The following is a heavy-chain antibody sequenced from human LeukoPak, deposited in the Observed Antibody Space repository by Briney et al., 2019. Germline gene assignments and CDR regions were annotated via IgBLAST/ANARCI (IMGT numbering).Heavy chain of an antibody. D-gene: IGHD6-19*01. V-gene: IGHV3-21*01. CDR1: GFSFSSFS. Sequence: PGGSLRLSCAAPGFSFSSFSMNWVRQAPGKGLEWVSYISGGSSFTYYVDSVKGRFTISRDNAKNSLYLQMNSLRAEDTAVYYCARDLGYSSGPNYWGQGTRVTVSS. CDR3: ARDLGYSSGPNY. CDR2: ISGGSSFT. J-gene: IGHJ4*02.